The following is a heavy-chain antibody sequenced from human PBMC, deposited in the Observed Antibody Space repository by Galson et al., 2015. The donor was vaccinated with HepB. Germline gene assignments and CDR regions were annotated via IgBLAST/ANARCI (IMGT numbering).Heavy chain of an antibody. V-gene: IGHV3-23*01. J-gene: IGHJ4*02. CDR1: GFRFTYYA. Sequence: SLRLSCAASGFRFTYYAMNWVRQAPGKGLEWVSDISGRGSRTSYADSVKGRFTISRDNSENKVFLQMDGLRVADTAVYYCAKHDLYGDSSRGGSFDYWGQGALVTVSS. CDR3: AKHDLYGDSSRGGSFDY. D-gene: IGHD4-17*01. CDR2: ISGRGSRT.